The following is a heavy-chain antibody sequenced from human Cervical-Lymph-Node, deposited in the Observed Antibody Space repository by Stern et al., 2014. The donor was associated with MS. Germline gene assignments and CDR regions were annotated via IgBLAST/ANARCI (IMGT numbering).Heavy chain of an antibody. CDR2: INYSGST. V-gene: IGHV4-59*01. CDR3: AKVDRQWLSH. J-gene: IGHJ4*02. D-gene: IGHD6-19*01. CDR1: GGPISGSY. Sequence: QVQLQESGPGLVKPSETLSLTCTVSGGPISGSYWYWIRQAPGKGLDWIGSINYSGSTNYNPSLKSRLSISIDTSKNQFSLKLSSVSAADTAVYYCAKVDRQWLSHWGQGALVTVSS.